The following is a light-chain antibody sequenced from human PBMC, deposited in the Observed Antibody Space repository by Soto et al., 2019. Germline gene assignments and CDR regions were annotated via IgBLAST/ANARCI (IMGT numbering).Light chain of an antibody. V-gene: IGKV1-5*03. CDR2: KAS. CDR1: QHISTY. J-gene: IGKJ1*01. Sequence: DIQMTQSPSTLSAFVGDRVAITCRASQHISTYLAWYQQKPGKAPNLLIYKASSLESGVPSRFSGSGSGTEFTVTISSLQPEDFATYYCQQYNSYPWTFGRGTKVDIK. CDR3: QQYNSYPWT.